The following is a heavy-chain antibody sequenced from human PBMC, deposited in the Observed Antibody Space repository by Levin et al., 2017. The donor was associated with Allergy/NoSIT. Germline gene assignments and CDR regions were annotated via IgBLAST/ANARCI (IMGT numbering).Heavy chain of an antibody. J-gene: IGHJ4*02. D-gene: IGHD6-19*01. Sequence: GESLKISCAASGFTFSSYGMHWVRQAPGKGLEWVAVIWYDGSNKYYADSVKGRFTISRDNSKNTLYLQMNSLRAEDTAVYYCARDSSDMQFDYWGQGTLVTVSS. V-gene: IGHV3-33*01. CDR3: ARDSSDMQFDY. CDR2: IWYDGSNK. CDR1: GFTFSSYG.